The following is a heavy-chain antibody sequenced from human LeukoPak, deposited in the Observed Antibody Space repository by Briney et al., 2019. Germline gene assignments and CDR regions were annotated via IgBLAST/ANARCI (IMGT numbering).Heavy chain of an antibody. J-gene: IGHJ4*02. Sequence: GGSLRLSCTASGISFSSSWMHWIRQAPGKGLEWVANINQDGTHRYYVDSVEGRFTVSRDTAKNSVYLEMNSLRAEDTAVCYCARDRGYTSYDFWGQGILVTVSS. CDR1: GISFSSSW. D-gene: IGHD5-18*01. CDR2: INQDGTHR. V-gene: IGHV3-7*01. CDR3: ARDRGYTSYDF.